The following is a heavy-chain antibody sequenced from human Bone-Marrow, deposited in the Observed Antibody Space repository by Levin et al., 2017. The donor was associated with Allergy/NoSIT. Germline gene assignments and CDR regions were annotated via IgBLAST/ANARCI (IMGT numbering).Heavy chain of an antibody. J-gene: IGHJ4*02. V-gene: IGHV3-33*01. CDR3: TRDRGEWGQFYFDY. CDR1: GFTFSAFG. Sequence: PGESLKISCAASGFTFSAFGMHWVRQAPGRGLEWVAVISYDGGHKFYADSVKGRFTISRDNSKNTHYLQMNSLRAEDTAVYYCTRDRGEWGQFYFDYWGQGILVTVSS. CDR2: ISYDGGHK. D-gene: IGHD1-26*01.